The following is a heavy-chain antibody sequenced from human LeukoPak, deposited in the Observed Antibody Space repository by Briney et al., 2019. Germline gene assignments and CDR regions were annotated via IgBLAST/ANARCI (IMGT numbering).Heavy chain of an antibody. J-gene: IGHJ4*02. D-gene: IGHD1-26*01. CDR3: ARGSIVGATFDYFDY. Sequence: GASVKVSCKASGYTFTGYYIHWVRQAPGQGLEWMGWINPNSGGTNYAQKFHGRVTMTRDTSISTAYMDLSRLRSDDTAVYCCARGSIVGATFDYFDYWGQGTLVTVSS. V-gene: IGHV1-2*02. CDR1: GYTFTGYY. CDR2: INPNSGGT.